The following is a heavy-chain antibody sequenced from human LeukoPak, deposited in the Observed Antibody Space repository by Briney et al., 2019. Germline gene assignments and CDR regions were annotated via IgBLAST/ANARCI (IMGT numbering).Heavy chain of an antibody. D-gene: IGHD6-19*01. CDR1: GFTVSSNY. V-gene: IGHV3-48*02. CDR2: ISSSSSTI. Sequence: GGSLRLSCAASGFTVSSNYMSWVRQAPGKGLEWVSYISSSSSTIYYADSVKGRFTISRDNAKNSLYLQMNSLRDEDTAVYYCARDGIAVAGPVDYWGQGTLVTVSS. J-gene: IGHJ4*02. CDR3: ARDGIAVAGPVDY.